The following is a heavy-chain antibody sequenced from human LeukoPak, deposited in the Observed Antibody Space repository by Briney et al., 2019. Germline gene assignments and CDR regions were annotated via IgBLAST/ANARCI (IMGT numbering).Heavy chain of an antibody. Sequence: PGGSLRLSCAASGFTFSSYWMSWVRQAPGKGLEWVANIKQDGSEEYYVDSVKGRFTISRDNANNSLYLQMNSLRAEDTAVYYCARDKIVGATNFDYWGQGTLVTVSS. V-gene: IGHV3-7*01. CDR3: ARDKIVGATNFDY. CDR2: IKQDGSEE. CDR1: GFTFSSYW. J-gene: IGHJ4*02. D-gene: IGHD1-26*01.